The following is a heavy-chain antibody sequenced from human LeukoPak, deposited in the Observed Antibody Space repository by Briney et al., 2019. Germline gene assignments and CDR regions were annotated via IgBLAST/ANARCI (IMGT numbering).Heavy chain of an antibody. Sequence: ASVKVSCKASGYTFTSYGISWVRQAPGQGLEWMGWISAYNGNTNYAQKLQGRVTMTTDTSTSTAYMELRSLRSDDTAVYYCARDYRQLGPYYYYYYMDVWAKGPRSPSP. CDR2: ISAYNGNT. D-gene: IGHD6-6*01. CDR1: GYTFTSYG. V-gene: IGHV1-18*01. J-gene: IGHJ6*03. CDR3: ARDYRQLGPYYYYYYMDV.